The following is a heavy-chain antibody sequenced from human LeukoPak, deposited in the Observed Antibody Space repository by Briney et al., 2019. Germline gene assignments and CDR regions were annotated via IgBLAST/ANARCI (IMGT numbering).Heavy chain of an antibody. J-gene: IGHJ3*02. CDR1: GFTFSSYG. CDR3: AKSEVVVPASMGIDAFDI. V-gene: IGHV3-30*02. Sequence: GGSLRLSCAASGFTFSSYGMHWVRQAPGKGLEWVAFIRYDGSNKYYADSVKGRFTISRDNSKNTLYLQMNSLRAEDTAVYYCAKSEVVVPASMGIDAFDIWGQGTMVTVSS. D-gene: IGHD2-2*01. CDR2: IRYDGSNK.